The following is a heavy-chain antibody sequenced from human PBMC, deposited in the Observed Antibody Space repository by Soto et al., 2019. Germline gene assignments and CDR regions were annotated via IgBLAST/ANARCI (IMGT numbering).Heavy chain of an antibody. CDR3: ARGNHRWLQLWYCDL. Sequence: QVQLVQSGAEVKKPGSSVTVSCKASGGTFSSYTISWVRQAPGQGLEWMGGIIPIFGTANYAQKFQGRVTITADESXXTAYMELSSLRSEDTAVYYCARGNHRWLQLWYCDLGGRGTLVTVSS. CDR1: GGTFSSYT. D-gene: IGHD5-12*01. CDR2: IIPIFGTA. J-gene: IGHJ2*01. V-gene: IGHV1-69*12.